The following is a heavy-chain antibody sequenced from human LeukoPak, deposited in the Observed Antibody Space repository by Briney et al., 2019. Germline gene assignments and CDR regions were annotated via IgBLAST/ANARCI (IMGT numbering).Heavy chain of an antibody. V-gene: IGHV3-23*01. D-gene: IGHD2-15*01. CDR2: ISGSGGST. Sequence: GGSLRLSCAASGFTFSNSAMTWVRQTPGKGLEWVSAISGSGGSTYYADSVKGRFTISRDNSKNTLSLQMNSLTAEDTAIYSCARPRLEYCSGGSCFDAFDIWGQGTMVTVSS. CDR3: ARPRLEYCSGGSCFDAFDI. J-gene: IGHJ3*02. CDR1: GFTFSNSA.